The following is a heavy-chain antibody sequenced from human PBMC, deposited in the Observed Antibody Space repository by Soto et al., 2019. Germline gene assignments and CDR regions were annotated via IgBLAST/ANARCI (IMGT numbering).Heavy chain of an antibody. CDR2: ISGSGGST. CDR1: GFTFSSYA. D-gene: IGHD3-10*01. V-gene: IGHV3-23*01. Sequence: EVQLLESGGGLVQPGGSLRLSCAASGFTFSSYAMSWVRQAPGKGLEWVSAISGSGGSTYYADSVKGRFTISRDNSKNTLYLQMNSLRAEDTAVYYCAKGHGSGSYRYIYYGMDVWGQGTTVTVSS. CDR3: AKGHGSGSYRYIYYGMDV. J-gene: IGHJ6*02.